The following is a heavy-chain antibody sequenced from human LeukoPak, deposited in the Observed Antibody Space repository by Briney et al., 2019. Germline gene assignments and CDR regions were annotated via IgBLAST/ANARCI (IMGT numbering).Heavy chain of an antibody. V-gene: IGHV6-1*01. D-gene: IGHD3-10*01. CDR3: AKDHLLRRGGPFGP. Sequence: SPTLSLTFAISGDSFSINSAAWNWVRQSPSRGLEWLGSTYCRSKWYNDVAASVKRLITINPNTSKNQFSLNLNSVTPEDTAVYYCAKDHLLRRGGPFGPWGQGTLVTVSS. CDR1: GDSFSINSAA. J-gene: IGHJ5*02. CDR2: TYCRSKWYN.